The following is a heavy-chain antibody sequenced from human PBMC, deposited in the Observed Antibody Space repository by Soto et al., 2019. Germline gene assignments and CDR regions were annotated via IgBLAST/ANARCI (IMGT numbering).Heavy chain of an antibody. CDR3: AREGGDWSGGSCYANVFFGMDV. D-gene: IGHD2-15*01. CDR2: INPNSGGT. V-gene: IGHV1-2*04. J-gene: IGHJ6*02. Sequence: ASVKVSCKASGYTFTGYYMHWVRQAPGQGLEWMGWINPNSGGTNYAQKFQGWVTMTRDTSISTAYMELSRLRSDDTAVYYFAREGGDWSGGSCYANVFFGMDVWG. CDR1: GYTFTGYY.